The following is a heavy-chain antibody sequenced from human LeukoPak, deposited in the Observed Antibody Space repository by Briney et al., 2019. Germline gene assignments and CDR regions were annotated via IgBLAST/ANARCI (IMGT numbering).Heavy chain of an antibody. J-gene: IGHJ4*02. CDR3: ACTYDYVWGSYRNQFDY. D-gene: IGHD3-16*02. V-gene: IGHV4-39*01. CDR1: GGSISSGDYY. Sequence: SETLSLTCTVSGGSISSGDYYWSWIRQPPGKGLEWIGSIYYSGSTYYNPSLKSRVTISVDTSKNQFSLKLSSVTAADTAVYYCACTYDYVWGSYRNQFDYWGQGTLVTVSS. CDR2: IYYSGST.